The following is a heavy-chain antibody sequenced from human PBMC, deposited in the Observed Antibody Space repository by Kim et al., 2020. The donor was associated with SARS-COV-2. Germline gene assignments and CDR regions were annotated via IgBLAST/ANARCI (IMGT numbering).Heavy chain of an antibody. J-gene: IGHJ4*02. V-gene: IGHV1-69*02. CDR3: ARVESSSWYYYFDY. Sequence: QKFQGRVTITADKSTSTAYMELSSLRSEDTAVYYCARVESSSWYYYFDYWGQGTLVTVSS. D-gene: IGHD6-13*01.